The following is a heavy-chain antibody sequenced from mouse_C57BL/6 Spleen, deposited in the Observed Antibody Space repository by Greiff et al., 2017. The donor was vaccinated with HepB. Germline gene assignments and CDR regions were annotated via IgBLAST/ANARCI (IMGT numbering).Heavy chain of an antibody. Sequence: QVQLQQPGAELVKPGASVQVSCKASGYTFTSYWMHWVKQRPGQGLEGIGRIHPFDSDTNYNQKFTGKATLTIDKSSSTAYMQLSSLTSEDSAVYYCAIEDITTVVAPYFDYWGTGTPVTVSA. D-gene: IGHD1-1*01. CDR2: IHPFDSDT. CDR3: AIEDITTVVAPYFDY. V-gene: IGHV1-74*01. J-gene: IGHJ1*03. CDR1: GYTFTSYW.